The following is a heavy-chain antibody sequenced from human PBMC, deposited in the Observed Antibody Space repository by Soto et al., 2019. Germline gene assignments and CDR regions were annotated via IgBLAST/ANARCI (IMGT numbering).Heavy chain of an antibody. D-gene: IGHD6-19*01. Sequence: ASVKVSCKASGYTFTGYYMHWVRQAPGQGLEWMGWINPNSGGTNYAQRFQGRVTMTRDTSISTAYMELSRLRSDDTAVYYCARGSAAVAGGINWFDPWGQGTLVTVSS. J-gene: IGHJ5*02. V-gene: IGHV1-2*02. CDR3: ARGSAAVAGGINWFDP. CDR2: INPNSGGT. CDR1: GYTFTGYY.